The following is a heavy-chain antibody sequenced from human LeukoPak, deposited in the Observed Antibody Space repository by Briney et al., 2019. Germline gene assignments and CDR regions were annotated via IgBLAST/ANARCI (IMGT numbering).Heavy chain of an antibody. CDR1: GYTFTGYY. D-gene: IGHD3-22*01. CDR2: INPNSGGT. J-gene: IGHJ5*02. V-gene: IGHV1-2*02. Sequence: ASVTVSFKASGYTFTGYYMHWVRQAPGQGLEWMGWINPNSGGTNYAQKFQGRVTMTRDTSISTAYMELSRLRSDDTAVYYCARGGRYYDSSGYYYPWGQGTLVTVSS. CDR3: ARGGRYYDSSGYYYP.